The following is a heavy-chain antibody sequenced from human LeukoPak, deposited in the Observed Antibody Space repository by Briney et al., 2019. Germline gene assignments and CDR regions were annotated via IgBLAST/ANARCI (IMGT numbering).Heavy chain of an antibody. D-gene: IGHD2-15*01. CDR1: NGSINTYY. V-gene: IGHV4-59*01. CDR3: ARDLSLPYSGTNCYSGFDY. CDR2: IYDTGAT. J-gene: IGHJ4*02. Sequence: SETLSLTCTVSNGSINTYYWSWIRQFPGKGLEWIGYIYDTGATNRNASLRSRVTISIDTSKNQFSLELTSVTAADTAVYYCARDLSLPYSGTNCYSGFDYWGQGILVTVSS.